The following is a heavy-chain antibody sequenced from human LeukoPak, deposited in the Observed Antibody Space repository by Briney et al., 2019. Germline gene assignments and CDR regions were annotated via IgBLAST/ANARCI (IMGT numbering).Heavy chain of an antibody. CDR1: GGSISSYY. Sequence: ASETLSLTCTVSGGSISSYYWSWIRQPPGKGLEWIGYIYYSGSSNYNPSLNRRVTISVDTSKNQFSLKLSSVTAADTAVYYCARPVSSGSFSGAFDIWGKGTMVTISS. CDR3: ARPVSSGSFSGAFDI. D-gene: IGHD3-10*01. V-gene: IGHV4-59*01. CDR2: IYYSGSS. J-gene: IGHJ3*02.